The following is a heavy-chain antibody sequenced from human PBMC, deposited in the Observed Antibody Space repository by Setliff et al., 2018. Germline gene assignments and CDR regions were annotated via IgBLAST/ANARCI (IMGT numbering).Heavy chain of an antibody. Sequence: ASVKVSCKTSGYSFTSHYMHWVRQAPGQGLEGMGIINPGGLTSSSTQKFEGRVTMTRDTSTSTVYMELNSLTSDDTAVYYCARAGLAAAGRKGVFYHWGQGTLVTVSS. V-gene: IGHV1-46*01. J-gene: IGHJ4*02. CDR2: INPGGLTS. CDR1: GYSFTSHY. CDR3: ARAGLAAAGRKGVFYH. D-gene: IGHD6-25*01.